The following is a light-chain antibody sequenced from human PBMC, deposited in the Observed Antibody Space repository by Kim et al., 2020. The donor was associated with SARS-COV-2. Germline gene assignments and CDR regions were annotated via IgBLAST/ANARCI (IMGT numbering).Light chain of an antibody. J-gene: IGLJ2*01. CDR3: LLSYGDTRKI. CDR1: TGTLTSGHF. CDR2: NTD. Sequence: GRTVTLTCGSNTGTLTSGHFPYWFQQKPGQAPRALIYNTDYKYSWTPARFSGSLLGDKAALTLSDAQAEDEADYYCLLSYGDTRKIFGGGTQLTVL. V-gene: IGLV7-46*01.